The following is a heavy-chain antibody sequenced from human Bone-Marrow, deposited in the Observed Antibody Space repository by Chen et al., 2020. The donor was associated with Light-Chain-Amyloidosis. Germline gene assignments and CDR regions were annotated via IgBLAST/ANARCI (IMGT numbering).Heavy chain of an antibody. CDR3: ATYIGDSSGYFWFDP. CDR2: INSDGSST. CDR1: GFTFSSYW. J-gene: IGHJ5*02. V-gene: IGHV3-74*01. D-gene: IGHD3-22*01. Sequence: EVQLVESGGGLVQPGGSLRLSCAASGFTFSSYWMHWVRQAPGKGLVWVSRINSDGSSTSYAYSVQGRFTISRDNAKNTLYLQMNSLRAEDTAVYYCATYIGDSSGYFWFDPWGQGTLVTVSS.